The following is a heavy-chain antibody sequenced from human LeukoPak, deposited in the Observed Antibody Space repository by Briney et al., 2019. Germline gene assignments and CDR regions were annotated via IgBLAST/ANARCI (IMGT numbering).Heavy chain of an antibody. V-gene: IGHV1-3*01. D-gene: IGHD2-2*01. CDR1: GYTFTSYA. J-gene: IGHJ4*02. Sequence: ASVKVSCKASGYTFTSYAMHWVRQAPGQRLEWMGWVNGGNGNTKYSQKFQGRVTITRDTSASTAYMELSSLRSEDTAVYYCARGTLGYCSSTSCYGSAFDYWGQGTLVTVSS. CDR3: ARGTLGYCSSTSCYGSAFDY. CDR2: VNGGNGNT.